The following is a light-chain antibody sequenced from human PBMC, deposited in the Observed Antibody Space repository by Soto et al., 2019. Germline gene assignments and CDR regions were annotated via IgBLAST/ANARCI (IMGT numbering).Light chain of an antibody. Sequence: DIQMTQSPASLSASVSDRVTITCRASQNINSYLHWYQQKTGKAPKLLIYAASTLQSGVPSRFSGSGSGTDFTLTLNSLQPEDFATYYCQQGYSTPWTLDQGTEVEIK. CDR1: QNINSY. CDR2: AAS. J-gene: IGKJ1*01. V-gene: IGKV1-39*01. CDR3: QQGYSTPWT.